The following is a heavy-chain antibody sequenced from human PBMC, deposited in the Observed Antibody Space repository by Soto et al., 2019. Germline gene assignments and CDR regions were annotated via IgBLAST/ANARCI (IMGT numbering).Heavy chain of an antibody. CDR1: RFTFSNFV. D-gene: IGHD3-10*01. V-gene: IGHV3-23*01. CDR3: AKRRGEGYFDL. CDR2: IGGTSGST. Sequence: GGSLRLSCAASRFTFSNFVMSWVRRAPGKGLEWVSAIGGTSGSTYYADSVKGRFTISRDNSKNTLSLQMNSLRAEDTAVYYCAKRRGEGYFDLWGRGTLVTVSS. J-gene: IGHJ2*01.